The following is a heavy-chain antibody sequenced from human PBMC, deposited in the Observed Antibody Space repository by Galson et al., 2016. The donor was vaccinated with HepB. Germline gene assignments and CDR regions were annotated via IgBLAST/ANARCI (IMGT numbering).Heavy chain of an antibody. D-gene: IGHD3-16*01. CDR1: GSTFGGHN. CDR3: VKEGETPVFW. J-gene: IGHJ4*02. V-gene: IGHV3-64D*06. Sequence: SLRLSCAGSGSTFGGHNIHWVRQAPGKGLEYVSGITTNGDSTYYADSVQGRFTISRDNSKGTLYLQMSSLTAEDTAVFYCVKEGETPVFWWGQGTLVTVSS. CDR2: ITTNGDST.